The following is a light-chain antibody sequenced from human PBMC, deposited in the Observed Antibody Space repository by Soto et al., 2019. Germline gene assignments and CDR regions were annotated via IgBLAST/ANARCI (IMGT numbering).Light chain of an antibody. Sequence: DIQMTQSPSSLSASVGDRVTITCRASQSISSYLNWYQQKPGKAPKLLIYATSSLQSGVPSSFSGSGSGTDFTLTISSLQPEDFATYYCQQCYSPPRTFGQGTKVEIK. CDR2: ATS. V-gene: IGKV1-39*01. CDR3: QQCYSPPRT. J-gene: IGKJ1*01. CDR1: QSISSY.